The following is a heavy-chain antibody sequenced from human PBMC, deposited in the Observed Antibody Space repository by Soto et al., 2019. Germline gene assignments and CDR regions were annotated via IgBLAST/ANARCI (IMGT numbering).Heavy chain of an antibody. D-gene: IGHD2-2*02. V-gene: IGHV4-31*03. CDR3: ARGTPCSSTSCYTSYYYYGMDV. J-gene: IGHJ6*02. CDR2: IYYSGST. Sequence: SETLSLTCTVSGGSISSGGYYWSWIRQHPGKGLEWIGYIYYSGSTYYNPSLKSRVTISVDTSKNQFSLKRSSVTAADTAVYYCARGTPCSSTSCYTSYYYYGMDVWGQGTTVTVSS. CDR1: GGSISSGGYY.